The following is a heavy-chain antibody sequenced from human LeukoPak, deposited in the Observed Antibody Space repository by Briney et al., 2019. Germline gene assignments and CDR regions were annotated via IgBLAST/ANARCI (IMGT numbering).Heavy chain of an antibody. CDR2: IKQDGSEK. J-gene: IGHJ4*02. V-gene: IGHV3-7*01. D-gene: IGHD3-22*01. CDR3: ARDFRRRLYDSSGYYLY. CDR1: GFTFSSRDW. Sequence: PGGSLRLSCVASGFTFSSRDWMTWVRQAPGKGLEWVANIKQDGSEKNYVDSVKGRFTISRDNAKNSVDLQMNSLRAEDTAVYYCARDFRRRLYDSSGYYLYWGQGTLVTVSS.